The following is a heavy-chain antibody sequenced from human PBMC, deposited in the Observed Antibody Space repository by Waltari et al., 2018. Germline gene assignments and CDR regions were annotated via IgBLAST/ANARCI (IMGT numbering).Heavy chain of an antibody. D-gene: IGHD2-2*01. CDR3: ARTLSTRIFDS. CDR2: VNHAGST. J-gene: IGHJ4*02. CDR1: GGTFTNYY. Sequence: QVELQQWGAGVVKPSETLSLTCAVYGGTFTNYYWSWIRQPPDKGLEGIGEVNHAGSTYYNPSLRSRVTISFDTSKSQFSLKLSSVTATDTAVYYCARTLSTRIFDSWGQGALVTVSS. V-gene: IGHV4-34*01.